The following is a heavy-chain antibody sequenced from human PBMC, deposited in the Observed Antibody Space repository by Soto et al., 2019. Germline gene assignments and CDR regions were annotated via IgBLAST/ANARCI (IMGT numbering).Heavy chain of an antibody. CDR3: ARDDGAVAGRAYYFDY. D-gene: IGHD6-19*01. J-gene: IGHJ4*02. CDR1: GGSFSGYY. V-gene: IGHV4-34*01. Sequence: QVQLQQWGAGLLKPSETLSLTCAVYGGSFSGYYWGWIRQPPGKGLEWIGEINHSGSTNYNPSLKSRVTISVDTSKNQFSLKLSSVTAADTAVYYCARDDGAVAGRAYYFDYWGQGTLVTVSS. CDR2: INHSGST.